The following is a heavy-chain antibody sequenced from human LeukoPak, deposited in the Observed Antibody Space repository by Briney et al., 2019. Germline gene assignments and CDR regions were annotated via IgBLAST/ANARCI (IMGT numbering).Heavy chain of an antibody. D-gene: IGHD6-13*01. CDR2: INPNSGGT. CDR1: GYTFTSYY. V-gene: IGHV1-2*02. CDR3: ARGGIAAAGPNFDY. Sequence: ASVKVSCKASGYTFTSYYIHWVRQAPGQGLEWMGWINPNSGGTNYAQKFQGRVTMTRDTSISTAYMELSRLRSDDTAVYYCARGGIAAAGPNFDYWGQGTLVTVSS. J-gene: IGHJ4*02.